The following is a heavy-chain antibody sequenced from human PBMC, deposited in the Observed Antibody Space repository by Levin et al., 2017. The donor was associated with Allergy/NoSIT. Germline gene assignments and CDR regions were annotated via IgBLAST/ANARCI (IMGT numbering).Heavy chain of an antibody. Sequence: GESLKISCKGSGYSFTSYWIGWVRQMPGKGLEWMGIIYPGDSDTRYSPSFQGQVTISADKSISTAYLQWSSLKASDTAMYYCARAGSREYQLLDFDYWGQGTLVTVSS. CDR2: IYPGDSDT. J-gene: IGHJ4*02. CDR1: GYSFTSYW. D-gene: IGHD2-2*01. CDR3: ARAGSREYQLLDFDY. V-gene: IGHV5-51*01.